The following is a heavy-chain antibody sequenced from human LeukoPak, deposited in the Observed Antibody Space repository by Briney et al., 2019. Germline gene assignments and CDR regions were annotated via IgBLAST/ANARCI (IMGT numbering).Heavy chain of an antibody. J-gene: IGHJ4*02. D-gene: IGHD3-10*01. CDR3: AREGLIRGFITDSGIDY. CDR1: GFTFSRYW. CDR2: TSYDGSEQ. Sequence: GGSLRLSCAASGFTFSRYWMSWVRQAPGEGLEWVALTSYDGSEQYHADSVKGRFTISRDNSKNTLYLQMNRLRPDDTAIYYCAREGLIRGFITDSGIDYWGQGTLVTVSS. V-gene: IGHV3-30-3*01.